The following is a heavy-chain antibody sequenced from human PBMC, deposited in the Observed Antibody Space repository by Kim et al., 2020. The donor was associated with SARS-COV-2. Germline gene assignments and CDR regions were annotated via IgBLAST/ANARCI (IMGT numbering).Heavy chain of an antibody. CDR3: ARVHSRGNYYDSSGYYFDY. D-gene: IGHD3-22*01. Sequence: GRFTISRDNSKNTLYLQMNSLRAEDTAVYYCARVHSRGNYYDSSGYYFDYWGQGTLVTVSS. V-gene: IGHV3-30*01. J-gene: IGHJ4*02.